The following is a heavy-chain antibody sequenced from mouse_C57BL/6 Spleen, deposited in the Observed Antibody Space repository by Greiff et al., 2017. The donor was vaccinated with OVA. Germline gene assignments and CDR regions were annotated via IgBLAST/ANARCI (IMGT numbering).Heavy chain of an antibody. CDR1: GYTFTSYW. D-gene: IGHD1-1*01. CDR3: ASLVYGSSSRFAY. V-gene: IGHV1-61*01. J-gene: IGHJ3*01. CDR2: IYPSDSET. Sequence: QVQLQQPGAELVRPGSSVKLSCKASGYTFTSYWMDWVKQRPGQGLEWIGNIYPSDSETHYNQKFKDKATLTVDKSSSTAYMQLSSLTSEDSAVYYCASLVYGSSSRFAYWGQGTLVTVSA.